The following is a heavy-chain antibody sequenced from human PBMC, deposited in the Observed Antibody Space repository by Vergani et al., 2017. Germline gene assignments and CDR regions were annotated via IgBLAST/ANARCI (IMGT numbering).Heavy chain of an antibody. D-gene: IGHD4-11*01. V-gene: IGHV3-30*03. Sequence: QVQLVESGGGVVQPGRSLRLSCAASGFTFSSYGMHWVRQAPGKGLEWVAVISYDGSNKYHADSVKGRFTISRDNSKNTLYLQMNSLRAEDTAVYYCAXEARLREYSNNYYYMDVWGKGTTVTVSS. CDR3: AXEARLREYSNNYYYMDV. CDR2: ISYDGSNK. J-gene: IGHJ6*03. CDR1: GFTFSSYG.